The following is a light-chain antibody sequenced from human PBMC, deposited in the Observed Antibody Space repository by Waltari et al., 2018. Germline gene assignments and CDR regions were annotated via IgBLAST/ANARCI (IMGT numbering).Light chain of an antibody. CDR2: DVS. Sequence: QSALTQPRSVSGSPGHSVTISCTGTSSDVGGYDYVSWYQQYPGKAPKLVIYDVSKRPSGVPDRFSGSKSGNMASLTISGLQAEDEADYNCCSYAGRATWAFGGGTKLTVL. CDR1: SSDVGGYDY. J-gene: IGLJ3*02. V-gene: IGLV2-11*01. CDR3: CSYAGRATWA.